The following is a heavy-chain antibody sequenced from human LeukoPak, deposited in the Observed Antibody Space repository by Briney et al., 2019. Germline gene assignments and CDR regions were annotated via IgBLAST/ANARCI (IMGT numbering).Heavy chain of an antibody. D-gene: IGHD3-10*01. V-gene: IGHV4-39*01. CDR2: IYYSGST. Sequence: SETLSLTCTVSGGSISSSSYYWGWIRQPPGKGLEWIGSIYYSGSTYYNPSLKSRVTISVDTSKNQFSLKLSSVTAADTAVYYCASQPIYDYYGSGSYYNNYFDYWGQGTLVTVSS. CDR1: GGSISSSSYY. CDR3: ASQPIYDYYGSGSYYNNYFDY. J-gene: IGHJ4*02.